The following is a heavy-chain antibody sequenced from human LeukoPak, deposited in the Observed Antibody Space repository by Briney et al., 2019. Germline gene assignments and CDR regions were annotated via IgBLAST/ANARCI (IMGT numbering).Heavy chain of an antibody. CDR3: ARYLAAPYDAFDI. CDR2: INANSGGT. D-gene: IGHD6-6*01. J-gene: IGHJ3*02. CDR1: GYTYTDYY. Sequence: ASVKVSFKASGYTYTDYYIHWVRPAPGQGLEWMGWINANSGGTNYAQKFQGRVTMTSDTSVSTAYMELSRQSSDNTAVYYCARYLAAPYDAFDIWGQGTMVTVSS. V-gene: IGHV1-2*02.